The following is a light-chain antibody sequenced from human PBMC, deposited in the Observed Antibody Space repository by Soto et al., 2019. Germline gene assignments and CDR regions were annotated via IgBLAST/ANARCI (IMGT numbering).Light chain of an antibody. J-gene: IGKJ1*01. CDR1: ESIRTW. Sequence: DIQMTQSPSTLSASIGDRVTITCRASESIRTWLAWYQHKPGKAPKFLIYDASSLESGVPSRFSGSGSGTEFTLTISNLQPEDFATYFCQQYHNYPRTFGQGTKVEIK. CDR2: DAS. V-gene: IGKV1-5*01. CDR3: QQYHNYPRT.